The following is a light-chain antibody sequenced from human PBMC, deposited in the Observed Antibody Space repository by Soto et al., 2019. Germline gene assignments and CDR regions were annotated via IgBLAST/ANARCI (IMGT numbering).Light chain of an antibody. CDR3: CSYAGSSISYV. V-gene: IGLV2-23*02. CDR1: SSDVGSYNL. J-gene: IGLJ1*01. CDR2: EVS. Sequence: SALPQPASVSGSPGQSITISCTGTSSDVGSYNLVSWYQQHPGKAPKLMIYEVSKRPSGVSNRFSGSKSGNTASLTISGLQAEDEADYYCCSYAGSSISYVFGTGTKVTVL.